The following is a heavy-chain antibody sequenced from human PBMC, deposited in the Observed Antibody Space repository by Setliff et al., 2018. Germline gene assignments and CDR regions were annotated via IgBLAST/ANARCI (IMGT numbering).Heavy chain of an antibody. CDR1: GGSISSHY. CDR3: ARLRKSTPHWYFDL. V-gene: IGHV4-59*11. Sequence: PSETLSLTCTVSGGSISSHYWSWVRQPPGKGLERIGDIYYTGSTKYNPSLWSRLTMSIDKSKKQFSLRLTSVSAADPAVYYCARLRKSTPHWYFDLWGQGTLVTVSS. CDR2: IYYTGST. J-gene: IGHJ2*01.